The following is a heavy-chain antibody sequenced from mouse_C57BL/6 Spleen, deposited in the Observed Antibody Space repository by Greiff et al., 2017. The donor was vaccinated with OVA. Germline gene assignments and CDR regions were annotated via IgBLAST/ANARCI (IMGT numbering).Heavy chain of an antibody. CDR1: GYSFTGYY. J-gene: IGHJ4*01. Sequence: VQLKQSGPELVKPGASVKISCKASGYSFTGYYMNWVKQSPEKSLEWIGEINPSTGGTTYNQKFKAKATLTVDKSSSTAYMQLKSLTSEDSAVYYCARRGHYGYDYGYAMDYWGQGTSVTVSS. V-gene: IGHV1-42*01. CDR3: ARRGHYGYDYGYAMDY. D-gene: IGHD2-2*01. CDR2: INPSTGGT.